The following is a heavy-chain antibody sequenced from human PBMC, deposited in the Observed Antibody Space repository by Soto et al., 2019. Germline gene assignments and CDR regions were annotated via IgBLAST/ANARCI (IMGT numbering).Heavy chain of an antibody. V-gene: IGHV3-33*01. Sequence: QVQLVESGGGVVQPGRSLRLSCAASGFNFNNYGMHWVRQAPGKGLEWVAVIWNDGNGYYYANSVKGRFTISRDNSKNTLFLQMSSLRAEDTAVYYWARRQISPPTRGAASARGGMHIRGQGTTVTVSS. D-gene: IGHD6-13*01. CDR2: IWNDGNGY. CDR1: GFNFNNYG. J-gene: IGHJ6*02. CDR3: ARRQISPPTRGAASARGGMHI.